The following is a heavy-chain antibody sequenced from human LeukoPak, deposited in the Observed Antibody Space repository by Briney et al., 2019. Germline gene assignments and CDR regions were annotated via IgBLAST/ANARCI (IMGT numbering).Heavy chain of an antibody. CDR1: GYTFTSYG. J-gene: IGHJ4*02. CDR2: VSGYNHNT. V-gene: IGHV1-18*01. D-gene: IGHD1-26*01. Sequence: ASVKVSCKASGYTFTSYGISWVRQAPGQGLEWVGWVSGYNHNTNYAHKLQGRVAMTTDTSTSTAYMELRSLTSDDTAMYYCARGGGRDSGRENDYWGQGTLVTVSS. CDR3: ARGGGRDSGRENDY.